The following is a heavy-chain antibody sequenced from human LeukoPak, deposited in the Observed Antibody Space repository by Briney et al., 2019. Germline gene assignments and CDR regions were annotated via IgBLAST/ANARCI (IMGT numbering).Heavy chain of an antibody. D-gene: IGHD3-22*01. CDR2: IYYSGST. V-gene: IGHV4-59*01. J-gene: IGHJ4*02. Sequence: SETLSPTCTLSGGSTISYYWSWIRQPPGKGQEWIGHIYYSGSTNYNPSLKSRFTISVDTSKTQFSLKLSSVTAADTAVYSCARAGYYYPFDYWGQGSLVTVSS. CDR3: ARAGYYYPFDY. CDR1: GGSTISYY.